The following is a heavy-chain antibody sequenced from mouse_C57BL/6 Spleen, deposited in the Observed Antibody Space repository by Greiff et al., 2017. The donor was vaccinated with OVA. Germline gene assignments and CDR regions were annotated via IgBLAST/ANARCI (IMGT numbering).Heavy chain of an antibody. CDR2: IYPGDGDT. D-gene: IGHD1-1*01. Sequence: QVQLQQSGPELVKPGASVKISCKASGYAFSSSWMNWVKQRPGKGLEWIVRIYPGDGDTNYNGKFKGKATLTADKSSSTAYMQLSSLTSEDSAVYFCARDGTWFAYWGQGTLVTVSA. V-gene: IGHV1-82*01. CDR1: GYAFSSSW. J-gene: IGHJ3*01. CDR3: ARDGTWFAY.